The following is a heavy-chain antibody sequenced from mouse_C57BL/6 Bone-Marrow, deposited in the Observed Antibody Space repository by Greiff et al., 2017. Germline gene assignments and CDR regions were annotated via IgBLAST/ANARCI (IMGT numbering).Heavy chain of an antibody. CDR2: IDPEDGAT. Sequence: EVQLQESGAELVKPGASVKLSCTASGFNIKDYYMHWVKQRTEQGLEWIGRIDPEDGATKYAPKFQGKATITADTSSNTAYLQLSSLTSEDTAVYYCARGGDDDSSGYTPDWFAYWGQGTLVTVSA. D-gene: IGHD3-2*02. CDR1: GFNIKDYY. V-gene: IGHV14-2*01. J-gene: IGHJ3*01. CDR3: ARGGDDDSSGYTPDWFAY.